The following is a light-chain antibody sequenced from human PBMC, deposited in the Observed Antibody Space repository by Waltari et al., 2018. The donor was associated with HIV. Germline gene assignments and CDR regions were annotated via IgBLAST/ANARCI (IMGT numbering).Light chain of an antibody. J-gene: IGLJ2*01. Sequence: QSALTQPASVSGSPGQSITISCTGTSSDVGAYNLVSWYQQHAGKAPKLMIFEVTKRPSGVSDRFSGSRSGNTASLTISGLQADDEGDYYCCSYTGTGVVFGGGTKLTVL. CDR1: SSDVGAYNL. CDR2: EVT. CDR3: CSYTGTGVV. V-gene: IGLV2-23*02.